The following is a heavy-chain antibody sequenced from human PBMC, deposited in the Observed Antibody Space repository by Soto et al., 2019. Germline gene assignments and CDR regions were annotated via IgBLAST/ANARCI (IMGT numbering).Heavy chain of an antibody. Sequence: QLQLRESGPGLLKPSETLSLTCTVSGGSISNTDHFWGWSRQPPGKGLERIGSIYYTGTTYYSPSLKRRVTRSVNTSKNKSSLNLSSVTAADVAVDYCVRQVANDILAPPCLLDKWGQGSLVIVSS. CDR1: GGSISNTDHF. CDR2: IYYTGTT. J-gene: IGHJ4*02. D-gene: IGHD3-9*01. CDR3: VRQVANDILAPPCLLDK. V-gene: IGHV4-39*01.